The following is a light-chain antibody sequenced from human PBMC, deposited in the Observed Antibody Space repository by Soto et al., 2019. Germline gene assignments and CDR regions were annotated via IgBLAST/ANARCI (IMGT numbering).Light chain of an antibody. CDR2: SNN. V-gene: IGLV1-44*01. CDR1: SSNIVSNT. CDR3: PAWDDRLNGLYV. J-gene: IGLJ1*01. Sequence: HSALTQSPSASRTPGQRVRISCSGSSSNIVSNTVNRYQQLPGTAPKLLIYSNNQRPSGVPDRFSGSKSGPSASLAISGLQSEDEADYYCPAWDDRLNGLYVLGTVTKVTVL.